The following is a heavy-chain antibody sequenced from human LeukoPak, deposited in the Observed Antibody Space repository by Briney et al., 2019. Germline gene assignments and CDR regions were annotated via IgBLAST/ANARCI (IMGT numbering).Heavy chain of an antibody. J-gene: IGHJ3*02. Sequence: PGGSLRLSCAASGFTFSSYAMSWVRQAPGKGLEWVSAISGSGGSTYYADSVKGRFTISRDNSKNTLYLQMNGLRAEDTAVYYCASRDSALLHAFDIWGQGTMVTVSS. CDR1: GFTFSSYA. CDR3: ASRDSALLHAFDI. D-gene: IGHD2-2*02. CDR2: ISGSGGST. V-gene: IGHV3-23*01.